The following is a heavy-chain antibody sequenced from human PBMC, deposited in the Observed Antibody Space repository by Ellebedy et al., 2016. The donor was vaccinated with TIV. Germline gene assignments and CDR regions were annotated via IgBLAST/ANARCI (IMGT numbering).Heavy chain of an antibody. V-gene: IGHV2-70*11. CDR2: IDWDDDK. D-gene: IGHD6-19*01. CDR1: GFSLNTSGVC. CDR3: VRFTSSALDY. Sequence: SGPTLVKPTQTLTLTCTFSGFSLNTSGVCVSWIRQPPGKALEWLARIDWDDDKYYSTSLKTRLTISKDTSKNQVVLTMTNMDPVDTATYFCVRFTSSALDYWGQGTLVTVSS. J-gene: IGHJ4*02.